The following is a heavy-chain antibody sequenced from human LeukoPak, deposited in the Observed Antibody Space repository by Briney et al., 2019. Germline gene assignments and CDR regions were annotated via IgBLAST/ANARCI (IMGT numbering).Heavy chain of an antibody. D-gene: IGHD3-10*01. V-gene: IGHV4-59*01. J-gene: IGHJ6*02. Sequence: SETLSLTCTVSGGSISSYDWSWIRQPPGKGLEWIGSIYCSGSTNYNPSLKSRVNISVDTSKNQFSLKLSSVTAADTAVYYCARLYYGSGSYYGYYYYGMDVWGQGTTVTVSS. CDR3: ARLYYGSGSYYGYYYYGMDV. CDR2: IYCSGST. CDR1: GGSISSYD.